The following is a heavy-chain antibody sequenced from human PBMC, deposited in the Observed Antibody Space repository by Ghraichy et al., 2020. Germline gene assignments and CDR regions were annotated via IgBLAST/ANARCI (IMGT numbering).Heavy chain of an antibody. D-gene: IGHD3-10*01. Sequence: SQTRSLTCAVYGGSFSGYYWSWIRQPPGKGLEWIGEINHSGSTNYNPSLKSRVTISVDTSKNQFSLKLSSVTAADTAVYYCARRRGSGSYSLRYFDYWGQGTLVTVSS. CDR2: INHSGST. CDR1: GGSFSGYY. V-gene: IGHV4-34*01. J-gene: IGHJ4*02. CDR3: ARRRGSGSYSLRYFDY.